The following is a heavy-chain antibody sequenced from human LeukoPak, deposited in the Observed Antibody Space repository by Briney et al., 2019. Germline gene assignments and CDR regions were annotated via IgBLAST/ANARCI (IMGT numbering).Heavy chain of an antibody. D-gene: IGHD5-18*01. J-gene: IGHJ6*02. Sequence: GGSLRLSCAASGFTFSSYAMSWVRQAPGKGLEWVSAISGSGGSTYYADSVKGRFTISRDNSKNTLYLQMNSLRAEDTAVYYCAKERWLWSPRVPDGMDVWGQGTTVTVSS. CDR2: ISGSGGST. V-gene: IGHV3-23*01. CDR3: AKERWLWSPRVPDGMDV. CDR1: GFTFSSYA.